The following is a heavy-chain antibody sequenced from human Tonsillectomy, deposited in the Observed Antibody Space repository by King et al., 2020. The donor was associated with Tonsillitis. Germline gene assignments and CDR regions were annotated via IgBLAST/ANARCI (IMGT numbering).Heavy chain of an antibody. V-gene: IGHV2-70*04. CDR1: GFSLSTSGKR. Sequence: TLKESGPALVKPTQTLTLTCTFSGFSLSTSGKRVSWIRQPPGKALEWLARIDWDDEKFYSTSLKTRLTISKDTSKNQVVLTMTNMDPVDTATYYCARLGELKLPHGCDVWCQGRMVTVSS. J-gene: IGHJ3*01. D-gene: IGHD3-16*01. CDR2: IDWDDEK. CDR3: ARLGELKLPHGCDV.